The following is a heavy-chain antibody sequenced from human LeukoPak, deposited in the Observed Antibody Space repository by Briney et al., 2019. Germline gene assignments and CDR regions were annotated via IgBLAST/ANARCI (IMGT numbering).Heavy chain of an antibody. Sequence: GGSLRLSCAASGFTFSSFAMHWVRQAPGKGLEYVSGISSTGGSTYYANSVKGRFTISRDNSKNTLYLQMGSLRAEDMAVYYCARDFTARRGGYCSGGSCYPPGYWGQGTLVTVSS. CDR1: GFTFSSFA. V-gene: IGHV3-64*01. J-gene: IGHJ4*02. D-gene: IGHD2-15*01. CDR2: ISSTGGST. CDR3: ARDFTARRGGYCSGGSCYPPGY.